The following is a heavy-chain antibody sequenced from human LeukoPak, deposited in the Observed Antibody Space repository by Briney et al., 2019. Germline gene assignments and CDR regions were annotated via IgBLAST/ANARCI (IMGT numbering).Heavy chain of an antibody. D-gene: IGHD2-2*01. CDR3: ATVPAPDAFDI. V-gene: IGHV3-48*04. Sequence: GGSLRLSCAASGFTFSSYSMNWVRQAPGKGLEWVSYISSSSSTIYYADSVKGRFTISRDNAKNSLYLQMNSLRAEDTAVYYCATVPAPDAFDIWGQGTMVTVSS. CDR2: ISSSSSTI. CDR1: GFTFSSYS. J-gene: IGHJ3*02.